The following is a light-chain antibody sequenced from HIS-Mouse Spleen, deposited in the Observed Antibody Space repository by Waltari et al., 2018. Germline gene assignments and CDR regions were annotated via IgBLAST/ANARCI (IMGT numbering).Light chain of an antibody. CDR2: KVS. V-gene: IGKV2-30*02. CDR3: MQGTHWPWT. CDR1: QSLVHSDGNTY. Sequence: DVVMTQSPLSLPVTLGQPASISCRSSQSLVHSDGNTYLNWFQQRPGQSPRRLIYKVSNRDSGVPDRFGGSGSGTDFTLKISRVEAGDVGVYYCMQGTHWPWTFGQGTKVEIK. J-gene: IGKJ1*01.